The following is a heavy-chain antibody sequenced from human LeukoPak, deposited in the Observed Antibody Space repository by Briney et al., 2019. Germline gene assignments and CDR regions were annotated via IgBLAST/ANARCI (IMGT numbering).Heavy chain of an antibody. V-gene: IGHV3-23*01. J-gene: IGHJ4*02. CDR1: GLTFNNYA. CDR2: ITGSGRTT. D-gene: IGHD3-3*01. Sequence: GGSLRLSCAASGLTFNNYAMSWVRQAPGKGLEWVSGITGSGRTTYYADSVKGRFTISRDNSKNPLYLQINSLRAEDTAVYYCAKGLLITILGSLDYWGQGTLVTVSS. CDR3: AKGLLITILGSLDY.